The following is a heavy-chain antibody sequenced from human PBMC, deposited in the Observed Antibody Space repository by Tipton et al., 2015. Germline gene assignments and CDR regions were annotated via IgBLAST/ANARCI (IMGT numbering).Heavy chain of an antibody. CDR1: GYTFTSYD. CDR2: ISAYNGNT. Sequence: QVQLVQSGAEVKKPGASVKVSCKASGYTFTSYDIHWVRQAPGQGLQWMGWISAYNGNTNYGETLQGRVTMTTDTSTTTAYMELRSLRFEDTAVYYCARDGKQREYSGFDLGMDVWGQGTTVIVSS. V-gene: IGHV1-18*01. D-gene: IGHD5-12*01. J-gene: IGHJ6*02. CDR3: ARDGKQREYSGFDLGMDV.